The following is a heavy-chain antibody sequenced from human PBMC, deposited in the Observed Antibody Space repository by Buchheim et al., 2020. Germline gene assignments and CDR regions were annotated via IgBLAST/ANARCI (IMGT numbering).Heavy chain of an antibody. Sequence: EVRLVESGGILVQPGGSLRLSCAASGFAFSTYDMHWVRQATGKGLEWVSVINTAGDTFYAGSVKGRFTASRENAKTSLDFQMNSLRAEDTAVYYCARDATRGGAFDYWGQGTL. D-gene: IGHD1-26*01. V-gene: IGHV3-13*04. J-gene: IGHJ4*02. CDR1: GFAFSTYD. CDR3: ARDATRGGAFDY. CDR2: INTAGDT.